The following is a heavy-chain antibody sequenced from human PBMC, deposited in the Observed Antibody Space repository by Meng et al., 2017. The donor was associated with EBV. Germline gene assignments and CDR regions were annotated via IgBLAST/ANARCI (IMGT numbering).Heavy chain of an antibody. V-gene: IGHV1-69*01. CDR3: ARVEGSGSYYNSHEYFQH. Sequence: QVELVQSGAEVKKPGASVKVACKASGGTFSSYAISWVRQAPGQGLEWMGGIIPIFGTANYAQKFQGRVTITADESTSTAYMELSSLRSEDTAVYYCARVEGSGSYYNSHEYFQHWGQGTLVTVSS. J-gene: IGHJ1*01. CDR2: IIPIFGTA. D-gene: IGHD3-10*01. CDR1: GGTFSSYA.